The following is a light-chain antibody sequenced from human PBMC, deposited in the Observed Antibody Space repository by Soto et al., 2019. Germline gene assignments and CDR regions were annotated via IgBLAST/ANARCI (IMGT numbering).Light chain of an antibody. CDR2: AAS. Sequence: DIQMVQYPYSLSASVGDSVTITCRASQSISSYLNWYQQKPGKAPKLLIYAASSLQSGVPSRFSVSGSGTDFTLTISSRQPEDFATYYCQQSYSTPLTVGQGTKVDIK. CDR3: QQSYSTPLT. CDR1: QSISSY. V-gene: IGKV1-39*01. J-gene: IGKJ1*01.